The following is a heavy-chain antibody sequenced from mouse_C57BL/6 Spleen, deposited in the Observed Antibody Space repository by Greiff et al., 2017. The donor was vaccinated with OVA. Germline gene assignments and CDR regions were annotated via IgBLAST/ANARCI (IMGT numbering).Heavy chain of an antibody. CDR2: IDPSDSYT. Sequence: QVQLQQPGAELVMPGASVKLSCKASGYTFTSYWMHWVKQRPGQGLEWIGEIDPSDSYTNYNQKFKGKSTLTVDKSSSTAYMQLSSLTSEDSAVYYCARRSYGSSFYYFDYWGQGTTLTVSS. D-gene: IGHD1-1*01. CDR1: GYTFTSYW. J-gene: IGHJ2*01. CDR3: ARRSYGSSFYYFDY. V-gene: IGHV1-69*01.